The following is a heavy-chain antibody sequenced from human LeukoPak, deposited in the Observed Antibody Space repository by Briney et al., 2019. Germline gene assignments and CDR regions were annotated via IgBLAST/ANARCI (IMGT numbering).Heavy chain of an antibody. CDR1: GFTFSSSS. V-gene: IGHV3-23*01. Sequence: GGSLRLSCAASGFTFSSSSISWVRQAPGKGLEWVSAITDAVGSTHYADSVKGRFTISSDNSKNTVYLQMNSLRPEDMAVYFCARGGGLDVWGQGATVTVSS. CDR2: ITDAVGST. J-gene: IGHJ6*02. CDR3: ARGGGLDV. D-gene: IGHD3-16*01.